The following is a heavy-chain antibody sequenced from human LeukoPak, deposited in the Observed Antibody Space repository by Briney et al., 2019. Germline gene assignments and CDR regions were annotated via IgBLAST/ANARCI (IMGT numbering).Heavy chain of an antibody. CDR1: GYTFTGYY. V-gene: IGHV1-2*02. Sequence: ASVKVSCKASGYTFTGYYMHWVRPAPGQGLEWMGWINPISGGTNYAQKFQGRVTMTRDTSISTAYMELSSLRSDDTAVYYCARVPNWGFDYWGQGTLVTVSS. CDR2: INPISGGT. CDR3: ARVPNWGFDY. J-gene: IGHJ4*02. D-gene: IGHD7-27*01.